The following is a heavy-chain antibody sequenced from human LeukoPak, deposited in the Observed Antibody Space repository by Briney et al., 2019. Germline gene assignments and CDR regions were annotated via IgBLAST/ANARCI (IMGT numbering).Heavy chain of an antibody. D-gene: IGHD6-6*01. CDR3: ARGKGQLVLFDY. CDR1: GFSFSNYW. CDR2: IKVDGSET. J-gene: IGHJ4*02. Sequence: PGGSLRLSCAASGFSFSNYWMSWVRQAPGKGLEWVANIKVDGSETYYVDSVKGRFTISRDNSKNSLYLQMNYLRAEDTAVYYCARGKGQLVLFDYWGQGTLVTVSS. V-gene: IGHV3-7*01.